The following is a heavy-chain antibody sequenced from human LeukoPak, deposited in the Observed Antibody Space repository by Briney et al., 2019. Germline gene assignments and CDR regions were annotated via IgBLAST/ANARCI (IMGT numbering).Heavy chain of an antibody. CDR3: ASRSGYYYYYYGMDV. J-gene: IGHJ6*02. Sequence: GVSLRLSCAASGFTFSSYSMNWVRQAPGKGLEWVSSISSSSSYIYYADSVKGRFTISRDNAKNSLYLQMNSLRAEDTAVYYCASRSGYYYYYYGMDVWGQGTTVTVSS. V-gene: IGHV3-21*01. CDR2: ISSSSSYI. CDR1: GFTFSSYS. D-gene: IGHD3-22*01.